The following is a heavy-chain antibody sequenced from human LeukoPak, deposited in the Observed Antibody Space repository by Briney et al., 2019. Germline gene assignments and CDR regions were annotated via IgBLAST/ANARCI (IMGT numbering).Heavy chain of an antibody. V-gene: IGHV3-21*01. CDR1: GFTFSSYS. CDR3: ARVLDYDSSGYSYYYYYGMDV. J-gene: IGHJ6*02. Sequence: GGSLRLSCAASGFTFSSYSMNWVRQAPGKGLEWVSSISSSSSYIYYADSVKGQFTISRDNAKNSLYLQMNSLRAEDTAVYYCARVLDYDSSGYSYYYYYGMDVWGQGTTVTVSS. CDR2: ISSSSSYI. D-gene: IGHD3-22*01.